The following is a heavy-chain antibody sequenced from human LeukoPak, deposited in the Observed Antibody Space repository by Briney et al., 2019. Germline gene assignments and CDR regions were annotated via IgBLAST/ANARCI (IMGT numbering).Heavy chain of an antibody. J-gene: IGHJ3*02. CDR2: FDPEDGET. V-gene: IGHV1-24*01. Sequence: ASVKVSCKVSGYTLTELSMHWVRQAPGKGLEWMGGFDPEDGETIYAQKFQGRVTMTEDTSTDTAYMELSSLRSEDTAVYYCAKEAITMVRGVITYAFDIWGQGTMVTVSS. CDR1: GYTLTELS. CDR3: AKEAITMVRGVITYAFDI. D-gene: IGHD3-10*01.